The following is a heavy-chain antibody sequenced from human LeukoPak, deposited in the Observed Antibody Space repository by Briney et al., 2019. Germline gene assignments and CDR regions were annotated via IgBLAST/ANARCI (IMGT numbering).Heavy chain of an antibody. Sequence: GGSLRLSCAASGFIVSHNYMTWVRQAPGKGLEWISVIYIDGTTYYADSVKGRFTISRDNAKNSLYLQMNSLRADDTAVYYCARAYSSSWKTSFDYWGQGALVTVSS. CDR1: GFIVSHNY. D-gene: IGHD6-13*01. CDR2: IYIDGTT. V-gene: IGHV3-53*01. CDR3: ARAYSSSWKTSFDY. J-gene: IGHJ4*02.